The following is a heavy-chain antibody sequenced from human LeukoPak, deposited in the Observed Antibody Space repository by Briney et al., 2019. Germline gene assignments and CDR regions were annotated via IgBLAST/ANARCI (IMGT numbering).Heavy chain of an antibody. Sequence: ASVKVSCKASGYTFTGYYMHWVRQAPGQGLEWMGWINTNTGNPTYAQGFTGRFVFSLDTSVSTAYLQISSLKAEDTAVYYCARVRSEWEMATITWDYWGQGTLVTVSS. D-gene: IGHD5-24*01. J-gene: IGHJ4*02. CDR2: INTNTGNP. CDR1: GYTFTGYY. V-gene: IGHV7-4-1*02. CDR3: ARVRSEWEMATITWDY.